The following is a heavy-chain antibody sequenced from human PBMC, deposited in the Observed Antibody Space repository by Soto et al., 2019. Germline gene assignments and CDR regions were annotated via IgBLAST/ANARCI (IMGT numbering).Heavy chain of an antibody. V-gene: IGHV1-8*01. CDR2: MTPNTGNT. CDR1: GYTFTSFD. D-gene: IGHD7-27*01. CDR3: ARNKWGTGDFEF. J-gene: IGHJ4*01. Sequence: QVQLVQSGAEAKKPGASVKVSCKASGYTFTSFDINWVRQATGQGLEWLGWMTPNTGNTGYAQKFQGRITMTRDTSTRTAYMELNSLTYEDSAVYYCARNKWGTGDFEFWGHGTLVTVSS.